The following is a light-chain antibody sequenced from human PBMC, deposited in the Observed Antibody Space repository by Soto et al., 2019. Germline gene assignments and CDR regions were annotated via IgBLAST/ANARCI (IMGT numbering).Light chain of an antibody. CDR3: QQFWT. Sequence: EIVLTQSPGTLSLFPGDRAPLSCRASQRISSTYLAWYQQKPGQAPRLLIYGASSRATGIPDRFSGSGSGTDFTLTISRLEPEDFAVYYCQQFWTFGQGTKVDIK. CDR2: GAS. V-gene: IGKV3-20*01. CDR1: QRISSTY. J-gene: IGKJ1*01.